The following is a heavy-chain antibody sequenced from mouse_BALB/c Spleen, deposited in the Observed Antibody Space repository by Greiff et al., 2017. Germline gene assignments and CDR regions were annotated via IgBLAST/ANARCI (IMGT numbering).Heavy chain of an antibody. CDR2: INPGSGGT. CDR3: ARGGVRGYYYAMDY. D-gene: IGHD2-14*01. Sequence: QVQLQQSGAELVRPGTSVKVSCKASGYAFTNYLIEWVKQRPGQGLEWIGVINPGSGGTNYNEKFKGKATLTADKSSSTAYMQLSSLTSENSAVYFCARGGVRGYYYAMDYWGQGTSVTVSS. J-gene: IGHJ4*01. CDR1: GYAFTNYL. V-gene: IGHV1-54*01.